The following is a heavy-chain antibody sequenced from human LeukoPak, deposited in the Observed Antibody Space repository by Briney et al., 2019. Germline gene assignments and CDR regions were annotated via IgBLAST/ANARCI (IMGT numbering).Heavy chain of an antibody. Sequence: SETLSLTCTVSDGSISSYYWSWIRQPPGKGLEWIGYIYYSGSTNHNPSLKSRVTISVDTSKNQFSLKLSSVTAADTAVYYCARSGIAAAATGPYYYYGMDVWGQGTTVTVSS. CDR2: IYYSGST. V-gene: IGHV4-59*08. J-gene: IGHJ6*02. CDR1: DGSISSYY. CDR3: ARSGIAAAATGPYYYYGMDV. D-gene: IGHD6-13*01.